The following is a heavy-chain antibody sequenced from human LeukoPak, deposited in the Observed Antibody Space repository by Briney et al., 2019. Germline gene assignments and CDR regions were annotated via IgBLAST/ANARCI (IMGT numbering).Heavy chain of an antibody. J-gene: IGHJ4*02. V-gene: IGHV1-69*06. CDR2: IIPIFGTG. CDR3: ARGLGDSSGYYFSDN. CDR1: GGTFSTSA. Sequence: SVKVSCKTSGGTFSTSAISWVRRAPRQGLEWMGGIIPIFGTGNYAQKFQGRVTITADKFTSTAYMELSSLASEDTAVYYCARGLGDSSGYYFSDNWGQGTLVTVSS. D-gene: IGHD3-22*01.